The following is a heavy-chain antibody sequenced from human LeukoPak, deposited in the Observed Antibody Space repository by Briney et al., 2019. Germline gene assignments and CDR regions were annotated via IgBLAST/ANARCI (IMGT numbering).Heavy chain of an antibody. V-gene: IGHV5-51*01. CDR3: ARLQEYHDIVTAYFTL. CDR1: GYSFTNYW. D-gene: IGHD3-9*01. CDR2: IYTDNSDV. J-gene: IGHJ4*02. Sequence: GESLKTSCKASGYSFTNYWIGLLRQMPGRGLEWMGIIYTDNSDVRYSPSFRGRVTISADKSVNTAYLQWSSLKASDTAMYYCARLQEYHDIVTAYFTLWGQGTLVTVSS.